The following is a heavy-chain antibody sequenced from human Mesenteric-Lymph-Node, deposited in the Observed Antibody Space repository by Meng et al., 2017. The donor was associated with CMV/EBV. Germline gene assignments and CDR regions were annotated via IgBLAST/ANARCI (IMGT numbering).Heavy chain of an antibody. CDR1: GGSISSYY. CDR2: TYYSGST. Sequence: GSLRLSCTVSGGSISSYYWSWIRQPPGKGLEWIGYTYYSGSTNYNPSLKSRVTISVDTSKNQFSLKLSSVTAADTAVYYCARLKEDYGMDVWGQGTTVTVSS. CDR3: ARLKEDYGMDV. V-gene: IGHV4-59*01. J-gene: IGHJ6*02.